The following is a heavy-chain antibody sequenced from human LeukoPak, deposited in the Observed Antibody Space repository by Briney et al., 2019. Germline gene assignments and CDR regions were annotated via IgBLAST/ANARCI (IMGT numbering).Heavy chain of an antibody. D-gene: IGHD5-24*01. V-gene: IGHV4-34*01. J-gene: IGHJ5*02. Sequence: KPSETLSLTCAVYGGSFSGYYWSWIRQPPGKGLEWIGEINHSGSTNYNPSLKSRVTISVDTSKNQFSLKLSSVTAADTAVYYCASLRSKMATISLRRFDPWGQEPWSPSPQ. CDR3: ASLRSKMATISLRRFDP. CDR2: INHSGST. CDR1: GGSFSGYY.